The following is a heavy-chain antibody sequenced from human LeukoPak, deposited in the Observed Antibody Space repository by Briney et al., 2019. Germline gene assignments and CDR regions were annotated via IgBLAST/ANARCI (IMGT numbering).Heavy chain of an antibody. J-gene: IGHJ4*02. D-gene: IGHD6-19*01. Sequence: SETLSLTCAVSGYSISSSYYWTWIRQPAGKGLEWIGRIYTSGSTNYNPSLKSRVSMSVDTSKNQFSLKLTSVTAADTAVYYCARGFFIAVAGTTQTPFDYWGQGTLVTVSS. CDR1: GYSISSSYY. CDR3: ARGFFIAVAGTTQTPFDY. CDR2: IYTSGST. V-gene: IGHV4-4*07.